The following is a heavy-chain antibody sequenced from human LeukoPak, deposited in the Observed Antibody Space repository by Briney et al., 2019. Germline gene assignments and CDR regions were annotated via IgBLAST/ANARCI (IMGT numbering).Heavy chain of an antibody. Sequence: SVKVSCKTSGETFSNYAISWVRQAPGQGLEWMGGIIPIFGTANYAQKLQGRVTMTTDESTNTAYMELSSLRSEDTAVYYCARERALEAFDIWGQGPMVTVSS. V-gene: IGHV1-69*05. CDR2: IIPIFGTA. J-gene: IGHJ3*02. CDR3: ARERALEAFDI. CDR1: GETFSNYA.